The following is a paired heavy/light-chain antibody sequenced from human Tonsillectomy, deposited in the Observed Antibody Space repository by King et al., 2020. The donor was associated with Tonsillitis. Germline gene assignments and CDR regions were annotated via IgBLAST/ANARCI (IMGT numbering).Heavy chain of an antibody. CDR2: IYYSGST. J-gene: IGHJ3*02. CDR3: ARSYYDFWSGYYTGIGAFDI. V-gene: IGHV4-59*01. Sequence: QVQLQESGPGLVKPSETLSLTCTVSGGSISSYYWSWIRQPPGKGLEWIGYIYYSGSTNYNPSLKSRVTISVDTSKNQFSLKLSSVTAADTAVYYCARSYYDFWSGYYTGIGAFDIWGQGTMVTVSS. CDR1: GGSISSYY. D-gene: IGHD3-3*01.
Light chain of an antibody. J-gene: IGLJ1*01. Sequence: SSELTQDPAVSVALGQTVRITCQGDSLRSYYASWYQQKPGQAPVLVIYGKNNRPSGIPDRFSGSSSGNTASLTITGAQAEDEADYYCNSRDSSGNHLEVFGTGTKVTVL. V-gene: IGLV3-19*01. CDR3: NSRDSSGNHLEV. CDR1: SLRSYY. CDR2: GKN.